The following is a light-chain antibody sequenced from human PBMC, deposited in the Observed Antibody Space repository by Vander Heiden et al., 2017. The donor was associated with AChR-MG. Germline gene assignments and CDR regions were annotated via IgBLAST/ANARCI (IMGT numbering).Light chain of an antibody. Sequence: SSELTQDPAVSVALGQTVRITCQGDSPRRYYASWYQQKPGQAPVVVVYGKNNRPSGIPERFSGSTSGNTASLTITGAQAEDEADYYCNSRDSSGNHWVFGGGTKLTVL. J-gene: IGLJ3*02. CDR1: SPRRYY. CDR3: NSRDSSGNHWV. CDR2: GKN. V-gene: IGLV3-19*01.